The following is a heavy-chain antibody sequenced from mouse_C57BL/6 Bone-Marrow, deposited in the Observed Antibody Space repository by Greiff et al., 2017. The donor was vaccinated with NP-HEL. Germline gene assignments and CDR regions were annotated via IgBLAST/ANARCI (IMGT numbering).Heavy chain of an antibody. CDR1: GYTFTSYT. CDR2: INPSSGYT. CDR3: ARQSYYGSSYYAMDY. V-gene: IGHV1-4*01. D-gene: IGHD1-1*01. J-gene: IGHJ4*01. Sequence: QVHVKQSGAELARPGASVKMSCKASGYTFTSYTMHWVKQRPGQGLEWIGYINPSSGYTKYNQKFKDKATLTADKSSSTAYMQLSSLTSEDSAVYDCARQSYYGSSYYAMDYWGQGTSVTVSS.